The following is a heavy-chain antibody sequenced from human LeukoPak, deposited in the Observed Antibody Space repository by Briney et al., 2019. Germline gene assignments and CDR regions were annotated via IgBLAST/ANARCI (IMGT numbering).Heavy chain of an antibody. CDR2: ISYDGSNK. V-gene: IGHV3-30-3*01. D-gene: IGHD2-8*01. J-gene: IGHJ6*02. CDR3: ARGFCTNGVCPYYYYYGMDV. CDR1: GFTFSSYA. Sequence: GGSLRLSCAASGFTFSSYAMHWVRQAPGKGLEWVAVISYDGSNKYYADSVKGRFTISRDNSKNTLYLQMNSLRAEDTAVYYCARGFCTNGVCPYYYYYGMDVWGQGTTVTVSS.